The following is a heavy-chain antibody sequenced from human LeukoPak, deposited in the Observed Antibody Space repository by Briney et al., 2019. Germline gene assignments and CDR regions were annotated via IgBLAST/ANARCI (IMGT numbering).Heavy chain of an antibody. Sequence: PSETLSLTCTVSGGSISSSSYYWGWIRQPPGKGLEWIGSIYYSGSTYYNPSLKSRVTISVDTSKNQFSLKLSSVTAADTAVYYCARRGSMAEVGPWGQGTLVTVSS. D-gene: IGHD2/OR15-2a*01. J-gene: IGHJ5*02. V-gene: IGHV4-39*01. CDR3: ARRGSMAEVGP. CDR2: IYYSGST. CDR1: GGSISSSSYY.